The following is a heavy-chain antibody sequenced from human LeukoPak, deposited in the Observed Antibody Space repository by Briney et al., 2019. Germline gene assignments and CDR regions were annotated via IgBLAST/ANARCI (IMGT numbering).Heavy chain of an antibody. CDR2: ISYDGSNK. CDR1: GFTFSSYA. V-gene: IGHV3-30*04. Sequence: GRSLRLSCAASGFTFSSYAMHWVRQAPGKGLEWVAVISYDGSNKYYADSVKGRFTISRDNSKNTLYLQMNSLRAEDTAVYYCAREKSVLLWFGENLGFDPWGQGTLVTASS. J-gene: IGHJ5*02. D-gene: IGHD3-10*01. CDR3: AREKSVLLWFGENLGFDP.